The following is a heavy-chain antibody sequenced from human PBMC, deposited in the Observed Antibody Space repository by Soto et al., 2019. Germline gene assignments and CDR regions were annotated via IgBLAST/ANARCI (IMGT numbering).Heavy chain of an antibody. D-gene: IGHD2-2*01. V-gene: IGHV3-23*01. Sequence: EVQLLESGGGLVQPGGSLRLSCAASGFTFSSYAMSWVRQAPGKGLEWVSAISGSGGSTYYADSVKGRFTISRDNSKNTLYLQMNSLRAEDTAVYYCAKGRNIVVVPVAPFDYWGQGTLATVSS. CDR2: ISGSGGST. CDR1: GFTFSSYA. J-gene: IGHJ4*02. CDR3: AKGRNIVVVPVAPFDY.